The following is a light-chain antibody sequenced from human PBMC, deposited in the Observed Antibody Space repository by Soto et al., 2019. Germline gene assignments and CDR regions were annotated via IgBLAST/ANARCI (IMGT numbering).Light chain of an antibody. CDR1: GSNIGSNT. V-gene: IGLV1-44*01. Sequence: QPVLTQPPSASGTPGQRVTISCSGSGSNIGSNTVNWYQQLPGTAPKLLIYSNNQRPSGVPDRFSGSKSGTSASLAISGLQSEDEADYYCAAWDDSLNGGVFGTGTKLTVL. CDR2: SNN. J-gene: IGLJ1*01. CDR3: AAWDDSLNGGV.